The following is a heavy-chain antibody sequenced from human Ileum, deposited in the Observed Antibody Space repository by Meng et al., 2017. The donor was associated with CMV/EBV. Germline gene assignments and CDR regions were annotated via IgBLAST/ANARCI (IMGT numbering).Heavy chain of an antibody. CDR2: IYYSGST. CDR3: ARDRYTSGSFYYFDY. Sequence: LSLTCTVSGGSISSGDYYWSWIRQPPGKGLEWIGYIYYSGSTYYNPSLKSRVTISVDTSKNQFSLKLSSVTAADTAVYYCARDRYTSGSFYYFDYWGQGTLVTVSS. D-gene: IGHD1-26*01. V-gene: IGHV4-30-4*08. J-gene: IGHJ4*02. CDR1: GGSISSGDYY.